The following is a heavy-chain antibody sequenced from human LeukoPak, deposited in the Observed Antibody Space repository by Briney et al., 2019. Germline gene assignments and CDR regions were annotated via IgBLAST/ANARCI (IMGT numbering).Heavy chain of an antibody. Sequence: ASVKVSCKASGYTFTGYYMHWVRQAPGQGLEWMGWINPNSGGTNYAQKFQGRVTMTRDTSISTAYMELSRLRSDDTAVYYCARDRYRYSGSYLFDYWGQGTLVTVSS. D-gene: IGHD1-26*01. J-gene: IGHJ4*02. CDR1: GYTFTGYY. CDR2: INPNSGGT. V-gene: IGHV1-2*02. CDR3: ARDRYRYSGSYLFDY.